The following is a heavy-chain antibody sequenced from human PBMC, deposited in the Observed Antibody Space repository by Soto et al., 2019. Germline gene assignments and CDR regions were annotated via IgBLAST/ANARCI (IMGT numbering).Heavy chain of an antibody. CDR1: GGTFSSYA. V-gene: IGHV1-69*13. Sequence: ASVKVSCKASGGTFSSYAISWVRQAPGQGLEWMGGIIPIFGTANYAQKFQGRVTITADESTSTAYMELSSLRSEDTAVYYCARDHSSCSGGTCAPGYWGQGTLVTVSS. CDR2: IIPIFGTA. D-gene: IGHD2-15*01. J-gene: IGHJ4*02. CDR3: ARDHSSCSGGTCAPGY.